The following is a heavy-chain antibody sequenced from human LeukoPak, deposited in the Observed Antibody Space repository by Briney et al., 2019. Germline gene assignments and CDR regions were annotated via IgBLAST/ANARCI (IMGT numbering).Heavy chain of an antibody. V-gene: IGHV6-1*01. J-gene: IGHJ4*02. CDR3: ARETINFFDY. D-gene: IGHD4/OR15-4a*01. CDR2: TYYRSKWYN. CDR1: GDSVSSHYAA. Sequence: SQTLPLTCAISGDSVSSHYAAWNWIRQSPSRGLEWLGRTYYRSKWYNDYAVSVKSRITISPDTSRNQFSLQLNSVTPEDTAVYYCARETINFFDYWGQGTLVTVSS.